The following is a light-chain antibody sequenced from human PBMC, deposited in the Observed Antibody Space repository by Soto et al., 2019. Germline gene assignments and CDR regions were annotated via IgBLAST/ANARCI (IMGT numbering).Light chain of an antibody. CDR2: DAS. Sequence: GDRVTITCRASQSISSYLNWYQQKPGKAPKLLIYDASSLESGVPSRFSGSGSGTEFTLTISSLQPDDFATYYCQQPGLTFGGGTKVDIK. V-gene: IGKV1-5*01. J-gene: IGKJ4*01. CDR1: QSISSY. CDR3: QQPGLT.